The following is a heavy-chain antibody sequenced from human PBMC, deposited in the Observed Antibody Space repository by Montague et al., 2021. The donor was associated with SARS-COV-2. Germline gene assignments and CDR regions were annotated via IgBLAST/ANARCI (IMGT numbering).Heavy chain of an antibody. CDR2: IYSGGSST. V-gene: IGHV3-23*03. CDR1: GFTFSNYA. D-gene: IGHD3-3*01. Sequence: SLSLSCAASGFTFSNYAMSWVRQAPGKGLEWVSVIYSGGSSTYYAGSVKGRFTISRDNSKNTLYLQMNSLRAEDTAVYYCAKDPHYDFWSGYYFDYWGQGTLVTVSS. CDR3: AKDPHYDFWSGYYFDY. J-gene: IGHJ4*02.